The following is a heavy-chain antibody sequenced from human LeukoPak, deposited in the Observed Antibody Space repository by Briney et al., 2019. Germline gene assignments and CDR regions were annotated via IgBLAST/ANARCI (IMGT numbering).Heavy chain of an antibody. D-gene: IGHD3-22*01. CDR3: AKFSRDDSSGYYPREDKAFDI. J-gene: IGHJ3*02. CDR2: IRYDGSNK. CDR1: GFTFSSYG. V-gene: IGHV3-30*02. Sequence: PGGSLRLSCAASGFTFSSYGMHWVRQAPGKGLEWVAFIRYDGSNKYYADSVKGRFTISRDNSKNTLYLQMNSLRAEDTAVYYCAKFSRDDSSGYYPREDKAFDIWGQGTMVTVSS.